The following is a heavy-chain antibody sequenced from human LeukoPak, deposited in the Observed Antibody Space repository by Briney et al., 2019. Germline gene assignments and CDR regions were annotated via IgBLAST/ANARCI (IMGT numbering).Heavy chain of an antibody. J-gene: IGHJ4*02. CDR3: ARYSATYDYPGYFDY. CDR2: INHSGST. V-gene: IGHV4-34*01. CDR1: GGSFSGYY. D-gene: IGHD3-16*01. Sequence: KPSETLSLTCAVYGGSFSGYYWSWIRQPPGKGLEWIGEINHSGSTNYNPSLKSRVTISVDTSKNQFSLKLSSVTAADTAVYYCARYSATYDYPGYFDYRGQGTLITVSS.